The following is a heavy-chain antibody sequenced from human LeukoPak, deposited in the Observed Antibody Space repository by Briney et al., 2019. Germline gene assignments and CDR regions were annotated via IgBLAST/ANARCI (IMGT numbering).Heavy chain of an antibody. CDR1: GYSFSSYW. CDR2: IYPGDSDT. CDR3: ARRRDGYNSRIFDY. Sequence: GGALKISCKGSGYSFSSYWMGWGRPMPGEGLEWMGVIYPGDSDTRYSPSFQGQVTISADKSISTAYLQWSSLKASDTAMYYCARRRDGYNSRIFDYWGQGTLVTVSS. D-gene: IGHD5-24*01. J-gene: IGHJ4*02. V-gene: IGHV5-51*01.